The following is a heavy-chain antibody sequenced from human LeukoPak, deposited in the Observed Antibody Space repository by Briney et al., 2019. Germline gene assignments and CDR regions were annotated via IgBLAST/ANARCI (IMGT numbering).Heavy chain of an antibody. J-gene: IGHJ4*02. CDR2: IYSGGNT. CDR1: GFTVSSDS. V-gene: IGHV3-53*01. Sequence: PGGSLRLSCTVSGFTVSSDSWSWVRQAPGKGLEWVSFIYSGGNTHYSDSVKGRFTISRDNSKNTLYLQLNSLRAEDTAVYYCARSPTMVALLVWGQGTLITVSS. CDR3: ARSPTMVALLV. D-gene: IGHD3-10*01.